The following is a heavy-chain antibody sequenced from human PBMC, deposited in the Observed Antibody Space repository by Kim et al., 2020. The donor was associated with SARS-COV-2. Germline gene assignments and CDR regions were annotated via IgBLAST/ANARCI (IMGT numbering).Heavy chain of an antibody. V-gene: IGHV4-59*08. CDR3: ARSGSIGGSCYSP. CDR1: GGSISSYY. D-gene: IGHD2-15*01. CDR2: IYYSGST. Sequence: SETLSLTCTVSGGSISSYYWSWIRQPPGKGLEWIGYIYYSGSTNYNPSLKSRVTISVDTSKNQFSLKLSPVTAADTAVYYCARSGSIGGSCYSPWGQGTLVTVSS. J-gene: IGHJ5*02.